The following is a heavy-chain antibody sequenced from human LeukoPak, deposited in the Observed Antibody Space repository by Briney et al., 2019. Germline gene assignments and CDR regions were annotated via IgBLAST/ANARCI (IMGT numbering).Heavy chain of an antibody. V-gene: IGHV3-66*02. J-gene: IGHJ4*02. CDR2: IYSGGST. Sequence: GGSLRLSCAASGFTVSSNYMSWVRQAPGKGLEWVPVIYSGGSTYYADSVKGRFTISRDNSKNTLYLQMNSLRAEDTAVYYCARDLAYYGSGSYFHWGQGTQVTVSS. D-gene: IGHD3-10*01. CDR3: ARDLAYYGSGSYFH. CDR1: GFTVSSNY.